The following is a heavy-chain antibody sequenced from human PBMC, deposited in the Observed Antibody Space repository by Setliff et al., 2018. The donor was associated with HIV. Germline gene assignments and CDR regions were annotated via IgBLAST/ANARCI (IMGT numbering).Heavy chain of an antibody. CDR3: ARDNGAVRLPADYYYYMDV. V-gene: IGHV3-7*01. D-gene: IGHD3-16*01. CDR1: GVTFSSYW. CDR2: IKADGNDK. Sequence: PGGSLRLSCVASGVTFSSYWMGWVRQAPGKGLEWVANIKADGNDKNYADSVKGRFTITRDNTKNSLYLQMNSLRAEDTAVYYCARDNGAVRLPADYYYYMDVWGKGTTVTVS. J-gene: IGHJ6*03.